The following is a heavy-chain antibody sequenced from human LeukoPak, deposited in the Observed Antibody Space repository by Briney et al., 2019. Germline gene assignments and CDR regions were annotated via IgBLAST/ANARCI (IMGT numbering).Heavy chain of an antibody. CDR1: GYTFTGYY. CDR3: ARVGDGYNFEYYFDY. J-gene: IGHJ4*02. D-gene: IGHD5-24*01. CDR2: INPNSGGT. V-gene: IGHV1-2*02. Sequence: ASVKVSCKASGYTFTGYYMHWVRQAPGQGLEWMGWINPNSGGTNYAQKFQGRVTMTRDTSISTAYMELSRLRSDDTAVYYCARVGDGYNFEYYFDYWGQGTLVTVSS.